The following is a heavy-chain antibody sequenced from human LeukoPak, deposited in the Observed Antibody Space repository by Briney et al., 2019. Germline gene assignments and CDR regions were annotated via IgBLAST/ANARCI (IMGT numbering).Heavy chain of an antibody. V-gene: IGHV3-43D*03. CDR1: GFTFDDYA. Sequence: GGSLRLSCAASGFTFDDYAMHWVRQAPGKGLEWVSLISWDGGSTYYADSVKGRFTISRDNSKNSLYLQMNSLRAEDTALYYCAKDSCVGGGYYYYMDVWGKGTTVTVSS. J-gene: IGHJ6*03. D-gene: IGHD3-16*01. CDR2: ISWDGGST. CDR3: AKDSCVGGGYYYYMDV.